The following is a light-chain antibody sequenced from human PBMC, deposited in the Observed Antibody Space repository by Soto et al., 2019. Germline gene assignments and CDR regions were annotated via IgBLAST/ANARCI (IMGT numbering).Light chain of an antibody. CDR3: QPRSDWPPEVT. CDR1: QSVSSS. Sequence: EIVLTQSPDTLSLSPGERATLSCRASQSVSSSLAWYQQKPGQAPRLLLYDASNRATGIPARFSGSGSGPDFTLTISSREPEDFAVYYCQPRSDWPPEVTFGPGTKVDIK. V-gene: IGKV3-11*01. CDR2: DAS. J-gene: IGKJ3*01.